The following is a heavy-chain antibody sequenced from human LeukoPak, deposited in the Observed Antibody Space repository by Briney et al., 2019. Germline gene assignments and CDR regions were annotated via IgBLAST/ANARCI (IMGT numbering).Heavy chain of an antibody. CDR1: GGSVSSGSYY. CDR2: IYYSGST. Sequence: SETLSLTCTVSGGSVSSGSYYWSWIRQPPGKGLEWIGYIYYSGSTNYNPSLKSRVTISVDTSKNQFSLKLSSVTAADTAVYYCARDWSGSYDYWGQGTLLTVSS. CDR3: ARDWSGSYDY. V-gene: IGHV4-61*01. J-gene: IGHJ4*02. D-gene: IGHD1-26*01.